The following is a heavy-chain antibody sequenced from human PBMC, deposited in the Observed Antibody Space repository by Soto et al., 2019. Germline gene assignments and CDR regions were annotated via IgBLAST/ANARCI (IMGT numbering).Heavy chain of an antibody. J-gene: IGHJ4*02. CDR1: GGSFSGCY. CDR2: INHSGST. CDR3: ARGFGEPLLKEVNYFDY. D-gene: IGHD3-3*01. V-gene: IGHV4-34*01. Sequence: SETLSLTCAVYGGSFSGCYWSWIRQPPGKGLEWIGEINHSGSTNYNPSLKSRVTISVDTSKNQFSLKLSSVTAADTAVYYCARGFGEPLLKEVNYFDYWGQGTLVTVSS.